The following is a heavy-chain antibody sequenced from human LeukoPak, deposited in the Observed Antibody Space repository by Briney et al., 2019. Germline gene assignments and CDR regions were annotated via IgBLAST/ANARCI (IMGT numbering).Heavy chain of an antibody. CDR2: INPSGTGT. V-gene: IGHV1-46*01. Sequence: ASVKVSCKASGYTITNNYMHWVRQAPGQGLEWMGVINPSGTGTSYAQKFQGRITMSRDTSTSTVYMKLSSLRSEDTAVYYCARDSGATRIYDILTGYYKPYYFDYWGQGTLVTVSS. CDR3: ARDSGATRIYDILTGYYKPYYFDY. D-gene: IGHD3-9*01. CDR1: GYTITNNY. J-gene: IGHJ4*02.